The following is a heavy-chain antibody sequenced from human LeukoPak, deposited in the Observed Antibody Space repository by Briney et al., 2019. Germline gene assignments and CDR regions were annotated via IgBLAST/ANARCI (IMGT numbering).Heavy chain of an antibody. CDR3: ARGMRGYSSSWLDH. D-gene: IGHD6-13*01. Sequence: SETLSLTCTVSGGSISSYYWSWIRQPPGKGLEWIGYIYYSGSTNYNPSLKSRVTISVDTSKNQFSLKLSSVTAADTAVYYCARGMRGYSSSWLDHWGQGTLVTVSS. CDR1: GGSISSYY. CDR2: IYYSGST. J-gene: IGHJ4*02. V-gene: IGHV4-59*01.